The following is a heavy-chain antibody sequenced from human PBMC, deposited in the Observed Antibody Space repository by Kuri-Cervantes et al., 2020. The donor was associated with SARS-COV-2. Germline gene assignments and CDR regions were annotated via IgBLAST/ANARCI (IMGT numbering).Heavy chain of an antibody. V-gene: IGHV1-69*08. CDR1: GYTFTSYY. J-gene: IGHJ6*04. D-gene: IGHD2/OR15-2a*01. CDR2: IIPILNTP. CDR3: ARAPRGIVQSFYDFLDV. Sequence: SVKVSCKASGYTFTSYYMHWVRQAPGHGLEWMGRIIPILNTPQYAQNFQGRVTITADKSSRTAYMEVHSLRPEDTAVYYCARAPRGIVQSFYDFLDVWGTGTTVTVSS.